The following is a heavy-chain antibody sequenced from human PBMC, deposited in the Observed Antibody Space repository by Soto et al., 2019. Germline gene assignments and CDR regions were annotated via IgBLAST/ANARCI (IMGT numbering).Heavy chain of an antibody. Sequence: GGSLRLSCAASGFTFSSYSMNWVRQAPGKGLEWVSSISSSSSYIYYADSVKGRFTISRDNAKNSLYLQMNSLRAEDTAVYYCARSKVATTGSHDYWGQGTLVTVAS. D-gene: IGHD5-12*01. V-gene: IGHV3-21*01. CDR3: ARSKVATTGSHDY. CDR1: GFTFSSYS. CDR2: ISSSSSYI. J-gene: IGHJ4*02.